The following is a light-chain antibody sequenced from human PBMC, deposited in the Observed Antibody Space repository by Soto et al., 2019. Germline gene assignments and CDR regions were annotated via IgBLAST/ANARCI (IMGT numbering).Light chain of an antibody. CDR1: QSISSC. CDR3: QQYNSYDMWS. Sequence: DIQMTQSPSTLSTSVGNRNTITSRASQSISSCLAWYQQKPRKAPKLLIYGASSLESWVPSRFSGSGSGTEFTLTISSLQPDDFATYYCQQYNSYDMWSFGQGTKVDIK. CDR2: GAS. V-gene: IGKV1-5*01. J-gene: IGKJ1*01.